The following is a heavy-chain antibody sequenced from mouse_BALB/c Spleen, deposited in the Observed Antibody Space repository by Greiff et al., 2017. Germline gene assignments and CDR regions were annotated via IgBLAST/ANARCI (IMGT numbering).Heavy chain of an antibody. D-gene: IGHD2-3*01. CDR2: IDPANGNT. Sequence: EVQLQQSGAELVKPGASVKLSCTASGFNIKDTYMPWVKQRPEQGLAWIGRIDPANGNTKYDPKFQGKATITADTSSNTAYLQLSSLTSEDTAVYYCAKMGFAYWGQGTLVTVSA. CDR1: GFNIKDTY. CDR3: AKMGFAY. J-gene: IGHJ3*01. V-gene: IGHV14-3*02.